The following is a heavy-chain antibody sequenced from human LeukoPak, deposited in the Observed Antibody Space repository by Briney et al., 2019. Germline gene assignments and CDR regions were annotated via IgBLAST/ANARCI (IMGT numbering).Heavy chain of an antibody. Sequence: ASVKVSCKASGYTFTSYGLSWVRQAPGQGLEWMGWISAYNGNTNYAQKLQGRVTMTTDTSTSTAYMELRSLRSDDTAVYYCARSLSYYYDSSGYYYFDYWGQGTLVTVSS. CDR2: ISAYNGNT. CDR1: GYTFTSYG. CDR3: ARSLSYYYDSSGYYYFDY. V-gene: IGHV1-18*01. J-gene: IGHJ4*02. D-gene: IGHD3-22*01.